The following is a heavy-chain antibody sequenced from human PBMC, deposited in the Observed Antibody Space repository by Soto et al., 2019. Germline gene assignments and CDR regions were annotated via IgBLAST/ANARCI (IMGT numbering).Heavy chain of an antibody. J-gene: IGHJ4*02. CDR2: VDYSGTA. Sequence: LSLTCTVSSGSISVTNVFWGWVRQPPGKGLEWIGNVDYSGTAYFSPSLATRVTFHVDTSKNQFSLTLYSVTAADTAVYYCARITGRHLDYWGQGILVTVSS. V-gene: IGHV4-39*01. D-gene: IGHD1-20*01. CDR1: SGSISVTNVF. CDR3: ARITGRHLDY.